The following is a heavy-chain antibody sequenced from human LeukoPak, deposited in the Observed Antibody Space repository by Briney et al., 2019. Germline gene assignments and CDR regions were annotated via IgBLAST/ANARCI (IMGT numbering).Heavy chain of an antibody. V-gene: IGHV3-30*18. CDR3: AKGLGSIAAAGNLIYYYYGMDV. Sequence: GRSLRLSCAASGFTFSSYGMHWARQAPGKGLEWVAVISYDGSNKYYADSVKGRFTISRDNSKNTLYLQMNSLRAEDTAVYYCAKGLGSIAAAGNLIYYYYGMDVWGQGTTVTVSS. D-gene: IGHD6-13*01. CDR1: GFTFSSYG. J-gene: IGHJ6*02. CDR2: ISYDGSNK.